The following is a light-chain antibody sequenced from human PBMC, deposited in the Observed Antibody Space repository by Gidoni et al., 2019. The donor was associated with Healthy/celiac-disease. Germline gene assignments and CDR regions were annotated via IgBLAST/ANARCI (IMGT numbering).Light chain of an antibody. J-gene: IGKJ2*01. CDR1: QSVSSSY. Sequence: DIVLTQSPGTLSLSRGERPTLSCRASQSVSSSYLACYQQKPGQAPRLLIYGASSRATGSPDSFSGSVSWTDFSRTISRLEPEDFAVYYCQQYGSSLMYTFGQGTKLEIK. CDR3: QQYGSSLMYT. V-gene: IGKV3-20*01. CDR2: GAS.